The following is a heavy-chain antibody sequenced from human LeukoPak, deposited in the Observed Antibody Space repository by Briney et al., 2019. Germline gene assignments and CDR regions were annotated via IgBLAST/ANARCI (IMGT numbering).Heavy chain of an antibody. CDR2: ISYDGSNK. Sequence: GGSLRLSCAASGFTFSSYAMHWVRQAPGKGLEWVAVISYDGSNKYYADSVKGRFTISRDNSKNTLYLQMNSLRAEDTAVYYCARDNSDFWSGYSGPTLDYWGQGTLVTVSS. D-gene: IGHD3-3*01. V-gene: IGHV3-30*04. CDR1: GFTFSSYA. CDR3: ARDNSDFWSGYSGPTLDY. J-gene: IGHJ4*02.